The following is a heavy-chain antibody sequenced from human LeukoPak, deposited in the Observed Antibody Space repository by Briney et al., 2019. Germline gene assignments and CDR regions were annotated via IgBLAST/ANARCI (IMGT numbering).Heavy chain of an antibody. CDR2: INQDGSEK. CDR3: ARGRFLEWLLWPDYFDY. V-gene: IGHV3-7*03. J-gene: IGHJ4*02. D-gene: IGHD3-3*01. Sequence: GGSLRLSCAVSGFTFSTFWMSWVRQAPGKGLEWVANINQDGSEKYYVDSVKGRFTISRDNAKNSLYLQMNSLRAEDTAVYYCARGRFLEWLLWPDYFDYWGQGTLVTVSS. CDR1: GFTFSTFW.